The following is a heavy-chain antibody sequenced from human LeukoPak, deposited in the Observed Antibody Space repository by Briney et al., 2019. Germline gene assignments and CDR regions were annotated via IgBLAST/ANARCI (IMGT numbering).Heavy chain of an antibody. CDR2: IYYSGST. Sequence: PSETLSLTCTVSGGSISSSSYYWGWIRQPPGKGLEWIGSIYYSGSTYYNPSLKSRVTISVDTSKNQFSLKLSSVTAADTAVYYCARHWSDSSSWYSDWGNWFDHWGQGTLVTASS. D-gene: IGHD6-13*01. J-gene: IGHJ5*02. CDR1: GGSISSSSYY. V-gene: IGHV4-39*01. CDR3: ARHWSDSSSWYSDWGNWFDH.